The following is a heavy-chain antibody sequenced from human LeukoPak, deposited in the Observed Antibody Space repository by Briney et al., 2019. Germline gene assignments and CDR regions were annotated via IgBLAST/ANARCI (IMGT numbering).Heavy chain of an antibody. CDR2: DNLDGSGT. D-gene: IGHD5-24*01. J-gene: IGHJ6*02. CDR1: GFTFSGYW. V-gene: IGHV3-74*01. CDR3: GRGQFYGMDV. Sequence: PGGSLRLSCAASGFTFSGYWMHWVRQAPGKGLEWVSRDNLDGSGTTYADSVKGRFTISRDNAKSTLYLQMNSLEAEDTAVYYCGRGQFYGMDVWGQGTTVTVSS.